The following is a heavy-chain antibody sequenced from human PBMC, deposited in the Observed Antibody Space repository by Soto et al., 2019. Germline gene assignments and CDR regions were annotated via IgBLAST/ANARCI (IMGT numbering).Heavy chain of an antibody. Sequence: SETLSLTCTVSGASIKSRSYFWGWIRHPPGKGLEFVGSIHSSGGTYYNPSLKSRVTVSVDLSNSHFSLSLKSLTATDTAVYYCGRLAEAATGHTDFDFWGQGTLVTVSS. D-gene: IGHD2-15*01. CDR1: GASIKSRSYF. CDR2: IHSSGGT. J-gene: IGHJ4*02. CDR3: GRLAEAATGHTDFDF. V-gene: IGHV4-39*02.